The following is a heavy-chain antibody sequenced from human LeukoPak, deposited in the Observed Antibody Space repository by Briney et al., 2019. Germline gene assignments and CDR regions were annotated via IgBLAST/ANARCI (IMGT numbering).Heavy chain of an antibody. CDR3: ASFDYYDTSGSPALGY. Sequence: PSETLSLTCTVSGGSISSSSYYWGWIRQPPGKGLEWIGSIYYSGSTYYNPSLKSRVAISVDTSKTQFSLKLSSVTAADTAVYYCASFDYYDTSGSPALGYWGQGTLVTVSS. V-gene: IGHV4-39*01. J-gene: IGHJ4*02. D-gene: IGHD3-22*01. CDR1: GGSISSSSYY. CDR2: IYYSGST.